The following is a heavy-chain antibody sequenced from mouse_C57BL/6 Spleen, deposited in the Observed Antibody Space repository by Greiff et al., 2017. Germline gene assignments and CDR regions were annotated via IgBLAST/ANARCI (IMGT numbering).Heavy chain of an antibody. J-gene: IGHJ1*03. D-gene: IGHD2-5*01. Sequence: EVQLKESGPELVKPGASVKMSCKASGYTFTDYNMHWVKQSHGKSLEWIGYINPNNGGTSYNQKFKGKATLTVNKSSSTAYMELRSLTSEDSAVYYCARPIYYSNYDWYFDVWGTGTTVTVSS. CDR3: ARPIYYSNYDWYFDV. CDR2: INPNNGGT. CDR1: GYTFTDYN. V-gene: IGHV1-22*01.